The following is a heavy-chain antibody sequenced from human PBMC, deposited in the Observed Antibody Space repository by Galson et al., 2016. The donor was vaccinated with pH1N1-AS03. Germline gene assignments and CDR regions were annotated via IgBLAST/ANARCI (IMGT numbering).Heavy chain of an antibody. V-gene: IGHV2-5*02. CDR1: GVSVPSSGLA. Sequence: PALVTPTQTLTLTCSLSGVSVPSSGLAVGWFRLPPGKALEWLALIYWDDAKRFSPSLRNSLTITKDTSRNQAVLTVTNVDPLDTATYFCSLPNSWGNAFEIWGPGTMVTVAS. CDR3: SLPNSWGNAFEI. J-gene: IGHJ3*02. CDR2: IYWDDAK. D-gene: IGHD3-16*01.